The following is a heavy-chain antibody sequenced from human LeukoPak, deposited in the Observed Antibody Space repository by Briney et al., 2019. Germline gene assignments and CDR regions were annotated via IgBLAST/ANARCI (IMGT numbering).Heavy chain of an antibody. V-gene: IGHV1-2*02. D-gene: IGHD3-10*01. J-gene: IGHJ4*02. Sequence: ASVKVSCKAFGYTFTGYYMHWVRQAPGQGLEWMGWINPNSDGKNYAQKFHGRVTMTRDTSISTAYMELSSLRSEDTAVYYCARDPYGQLGFDYWGQGTLVTVSS. CDR3: ARDPYGQLGFDY. CDR2: INPNSDGK. CDR1: GYTFTGYY.